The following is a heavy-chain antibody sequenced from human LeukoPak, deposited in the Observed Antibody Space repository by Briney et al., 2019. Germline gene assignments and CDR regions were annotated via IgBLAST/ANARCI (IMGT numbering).Heavy chain of an antibody. Sequence: PGGSLRLSCAASGFTFSSYAMHWVRQAPGKGLEWVADITYDGNNKYYADSVKGRFTISRDNSKNTLYLQMNSLRAEDTAVYYCASPLFPVQLEQTPFDYWGQGTLVTVSS. CDR1: GFTFSSYA. V-gene: IGHV3-30-3*01. CDR3: ASPLFPVQLEQTPFDY. D-gene: IGHD1-1*01. J-gene: IGHJ4*02. CDR2: ITYDGNNK.